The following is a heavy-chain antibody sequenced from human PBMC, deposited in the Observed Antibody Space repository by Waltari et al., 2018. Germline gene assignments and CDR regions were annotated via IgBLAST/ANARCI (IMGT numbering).Heavy chain of an antibody. CDR3: AKGAGTTFGSLDS. V-gene: IGHV3-30*18. J-gene: IGHJ4*02. Sequence: QVQLVESVGVVVQPGRSLRLSCAASGFTFSSFSMHWVRQAPGKGLEWVAIIYYDGTNKYYTDSVKGRFTISRDNSKNTLYLQMNTLRVDDSAMYFCAKGAGTTFGSLDSWGQGTLVTVSS. D-gene: IGHD1-1*01. CDR2: IYYDGTNK. CDR1: GFTFSSFS.